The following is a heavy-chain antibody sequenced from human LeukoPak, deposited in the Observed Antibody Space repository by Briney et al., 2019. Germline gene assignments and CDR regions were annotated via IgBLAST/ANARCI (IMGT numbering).Heavy chain of an antibody. Sequence: PGGSLRLSCAASGFSFSGAWMHWVRQAPGKGLVWVSIIKNDGSTIYADSVKGRFTISRDNAKNSLYLQMNSLRAEDMAFYYCTRSSSWYNYFDYWGQGTLVTVSS. CDR1: GFSFSGAW. V-gene: IGHV3-74*01. J-gene: IGHJ4*02. CDR3: TRSSSWYNYFDY. D-gene: IGHD6-19*01. CDR2: IKNDGST.